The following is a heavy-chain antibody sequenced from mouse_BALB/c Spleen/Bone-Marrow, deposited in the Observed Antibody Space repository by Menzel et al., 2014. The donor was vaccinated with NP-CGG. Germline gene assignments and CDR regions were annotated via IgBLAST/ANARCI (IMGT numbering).Heavy chain of an antibody. Sequence: QVHVKQSGPGLVAPSQSLSITCTVSGFSLTGYGVNWVRQPPGRGLEWLGMLWSDGSTDYNSALKSRLSISKDNSESQVFLKMNSLQTDDTARYYCARGGGHPFAYWGQGTLVTVSA. V-gene: IGHV2-6-7*01. CDR1: GFSLTGYG. J-gene: IGHJ3*01. CDR3: ARGGGHPFAY. CDR2: LWSDGST.